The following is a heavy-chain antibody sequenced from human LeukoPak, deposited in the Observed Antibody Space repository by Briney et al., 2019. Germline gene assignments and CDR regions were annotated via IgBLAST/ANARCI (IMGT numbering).Heavy chain of an antibody. D-gene: IGHD2-2*01. CDR2: IYYSGST. J-gene: IGHJ5*02. CDR3: ARVGSCGSTSCYDWFDP. CDR1: GGSISSGGYY. V-gene: IGHV4-31*03. Sequence: SQTLSLTCTVSGGSISSGGYYWSWIRQHPGKGLEWIGYIYYSGSTYYNPSLKSRVTISVDTSKNQFSLKLSSVTAADTAVYYCARVGSCGSTSCYDWFDPWGQGTLVTVSS.